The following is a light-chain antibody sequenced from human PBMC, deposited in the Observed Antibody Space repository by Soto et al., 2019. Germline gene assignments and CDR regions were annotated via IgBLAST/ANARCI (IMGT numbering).Light chain of an antibody. Sequence: EIVLTQSPATLSLSPGERAILSCRASQSVSSYLAWYQQKPGQAPRLLIYDASNRATGIPARLSGSGSGTDFTLTISSLEPEDFAVYYCQQRSNWPSFGQGTKVEIK. V-gene: IGKV3-11*01. J-gene: IGKJ1*01. CDR3: QQRSNWPS. CDR1: QSVSSY. CDR2: DAS.